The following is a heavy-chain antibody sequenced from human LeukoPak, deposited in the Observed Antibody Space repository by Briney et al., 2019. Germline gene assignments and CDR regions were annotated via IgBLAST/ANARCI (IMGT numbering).Heavy chain of an antibody. D-gene: IGHD2-8*01. CDR3: AREGRYCTNGVCYTKYYFDY. J-gene: IGHJ4*02. Sequence: ASVKVSCKASGYTFTSYYMHWVRQAPGQGLEWMGWINPNSGGTNYAQKFQGRVTMTRDTSISTAYMELSRLRSDDTAVYYCAREGRYCTNGVCYTKYYFDYWGQGTLVTVSS. CDR2: INPNSGGT. V-gene: IGHV1-2*02. CDR1: GYTFTSYY.